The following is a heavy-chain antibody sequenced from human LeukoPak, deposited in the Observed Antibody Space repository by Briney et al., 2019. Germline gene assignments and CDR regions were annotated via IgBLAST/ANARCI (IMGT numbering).Heavy chain of an antibody. CDR2: IYHSGST. V-gene: IGHV4-30-2*01. D-gene: IGHD5-18*01. CDR3: ARRGNTAMVDY. J-gene: IGHJ4*02. Sequence: PSETLSLTCAVSGGSISSGGYPWSWIRQPPGKGLEWIGYIYHSGSTYYNPSLKSRVTISVDRSKNQFSLKLSSVTAADTAVYYCARRGNTAMVDYWGQGTLVTVSS. CDR1: GGSISSGGYP.